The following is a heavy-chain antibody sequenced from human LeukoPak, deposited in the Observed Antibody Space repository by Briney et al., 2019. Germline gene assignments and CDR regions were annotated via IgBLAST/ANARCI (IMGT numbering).Heavy chain of an antibody. Sequence: PGGSLRLSCAASGFTFSSYGMHWVRQAPGKGLEWVAAIWYDGSNKYYADSVKGRFTISRDNSKNTLYLQMNSLRAEDTAVYYCARGGIVGAFDYWGQGTLVTVSS. J-gene: IGHJ4*02. CDR1: GFTFSSYG. CDR2: IWYDGSNK. V-gene: IGHV3-33*01. D-gene: IGHD1-26*01. CDR3: ARGGIVGAFDY.